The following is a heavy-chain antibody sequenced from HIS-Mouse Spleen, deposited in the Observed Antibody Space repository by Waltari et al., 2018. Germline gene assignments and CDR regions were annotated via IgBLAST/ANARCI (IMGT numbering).Heavy chain of an antibody. CDR1: GGSFSGYY. J-gene: IGHJ4*02. CDR3: ARVNSSFDY. CDR2: INHSGST. D-gene: IGHD6-13*01. Sequence: QVQLQQWGAGLLKPSETLSLTCAVYGGSFSGYYWSWIRQPPGKGLEWIGEINHSGSTNYHPSLKSRVTRSVDTSKNQFSLKLSSVTAADTAVYYCARVNSSFDYWGQGTLVTVSS. V-gene: IGHV4-34*01.